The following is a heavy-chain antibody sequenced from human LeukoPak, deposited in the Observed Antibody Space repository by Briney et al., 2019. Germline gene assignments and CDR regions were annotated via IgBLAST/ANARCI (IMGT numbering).Heavy chain of an antibody. V-gene: IGHV3-23*01. D-gene: IGHD3-10*01. CDR2: ISSSGGST. Sequence: GGSLRLSCAASGFTFSSYAMSWVRQAPGKGLEWVSAISSSGGSTYYADSVKGRFTISRDNSKNTLYLQMNSLRAEDTAVYYCANSPTYYYGSGSPRTNYYFDYWGQGTLVTVSS. CDR3: ANSPTYYYGSGSPRTNYYFDY. CDR1: GFTFSSYA. J-gene: IGHJ4*02.